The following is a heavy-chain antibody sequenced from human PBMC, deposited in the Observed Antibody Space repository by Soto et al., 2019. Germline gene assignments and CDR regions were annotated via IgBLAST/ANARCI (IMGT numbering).Heavy chain of an antibody. D-gene: IGHD6-19*01. Sequence: EVQLVESGGGLVKPGGSLRLSCAASGFTFSSYSMNWVRQAPGKGLEWVSSISSSSSYIYYADSVKGRFTISRDNAKKSLYLQMNSLRAEDTAVYYCARGPRIAVAGMGDVWGKGTTVTVSS. J-gene: IGHJ6*04. CDR2: ISSSSSYI. V-gene: IGHV3-21*01. CDR1: GFTFSSYS. CDR3: ARGPRIAVAGMGDV.